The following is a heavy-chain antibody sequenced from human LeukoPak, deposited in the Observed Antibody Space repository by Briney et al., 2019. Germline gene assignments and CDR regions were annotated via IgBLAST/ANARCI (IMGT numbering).Heavy chain of an antibody. Sequence: GGSLRLSCAASGFTFSSYWMDWVRQAPGKGLEWVSSITSTSSYTYYADSVKGRFTISRDNAKNSLYLQLNSLRAEDTAVYYCASEAAGYINYWGQGTLVTVSS. V-gene: IGHV3-21*01. CDR2: ITSTSSYT. CDR1: GFTFSSYW. CDR3: ASEAAGYINY. D-gene: IGHD6-13*01. J-gene: IGHJ4*02.